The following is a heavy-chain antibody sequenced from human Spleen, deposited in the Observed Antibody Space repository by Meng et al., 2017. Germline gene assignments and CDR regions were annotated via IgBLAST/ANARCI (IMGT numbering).Heavy chain of an antibody. Sequence: ASVKVSCKASGYTFTSYGISWVRQAPGQGLEWMGWISAYNGNTNYAQKLQGRVTMTTDTSTSTAYMELRSLRSDDTAVYYCARALEWLVPNYYLDYWGQGTLVTVSS. CDR1: GYTFTSYG. CDR3: ARALEWLVPNYYLDY. J-gene: IGHJ4*02. V-gene: IGHV1-18*01. CDR2: ISAYNGNT. D-gene: IGHD6-19*01.